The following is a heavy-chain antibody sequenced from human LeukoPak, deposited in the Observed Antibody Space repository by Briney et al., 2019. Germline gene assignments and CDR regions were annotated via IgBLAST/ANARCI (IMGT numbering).Heavy chain of an antibody. D-gene: IGHD1-14*01. J-gene: IGHJ4*02. CDR2: ISDNGGST. CDR1: GFTFRSYP. CDR3: AGDTGRTYFDY. Sequence: GGSLRLSCSASGFTFRSYPMHWVRQAPGKGLEYVSAISDNGGSTYYADSVKGRFTISRDNSMNTLYLQMSSLRPEDTAVYYCAGDTGRTYFDYWGQGTLVTVSS. V-gene: IGHV3-64D*09.